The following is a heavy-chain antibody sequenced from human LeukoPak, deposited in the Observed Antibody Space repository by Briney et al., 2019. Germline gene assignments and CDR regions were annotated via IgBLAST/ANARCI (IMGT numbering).Heavy chain of an antibody. V-gene: IGHV4-38-2*02. J-gene: IGHJ4*02. Sequence: KASETLSLTCTVFGYSISSAYSWGWIRQPPGKGVEWVGSIYHNGNTYYNSSLKSRVTISVDTSENQFSLKLSSVTAADTAVYYCASYKTYYDSSGNPFDCWGQETLVTVSS. CDR2: IYHNGNT. CDR1: GYSISSAYS. D-gene: IGHD3-22*01. CDR3: ASYKTYYDSSGNPFDC.